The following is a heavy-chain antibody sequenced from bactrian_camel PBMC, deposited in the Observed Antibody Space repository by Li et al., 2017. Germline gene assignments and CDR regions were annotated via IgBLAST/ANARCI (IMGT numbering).Heavy chain of an antibody. Sequence: HVQLVESGGGSVQAGGSLRLPCVVSGHGRGGNCVGWYRLPPGRAPAEREGIAAIRRSGGETWYAGSVKGRFTISQDSARNTVYLEMHSLQLEDTARYWCLVDGSRSTWAYYRGQGTQVTVS. D-gene: IGHD2*01. J-gene: IGHJ4*01. CDR2: IRRSGGET. V-gene: IGHV3-3*01. CDR1: GHGRGGNC. CDR3: LVDGSRSTWAYY.